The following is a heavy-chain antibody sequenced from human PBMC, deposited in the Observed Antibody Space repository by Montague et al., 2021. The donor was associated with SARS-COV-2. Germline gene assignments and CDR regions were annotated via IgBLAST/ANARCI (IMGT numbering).Heavy chain of an antibody. V-gene: IGHV3-20*04. J-gene: IGHJ6*02. CDR1: GFTFGDYG. D-gene: IGHD1-26*01. Sequence: SLRLSCAASGFTFGDYGMSWVRQAPGKGLEWVSGINWNGGSTGYADSVKGRFTISRDNAKNSLYMQMNSLRAEDTALYYCARGIVGATVPLDYYYGMDVWGQGTTVTVSS. CDR3: ARGIVGATVPLDYYYGMDV. CDR2: INWNGGST.